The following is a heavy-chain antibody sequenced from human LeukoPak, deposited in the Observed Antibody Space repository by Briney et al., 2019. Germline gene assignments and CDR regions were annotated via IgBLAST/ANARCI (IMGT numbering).Heavy chain of an antibody. D-gene: IGHD3-22*01. Sequence: ASVKVSCKASGYTFTGYYMHWVRQAPGQGLEWMGWINPYSGDTVYAQKFQGRFTITRDTSISTAYMELKRLRSDDTAVYFCARGTMNLDYWGQGTLVAVSS. CDR2: INPYSGDT. V-gene: IGHV1-2*02. CDR3: ARGTMNLDY. CDR1: GYTFTGYY. J-gene: IGHJ4*02.